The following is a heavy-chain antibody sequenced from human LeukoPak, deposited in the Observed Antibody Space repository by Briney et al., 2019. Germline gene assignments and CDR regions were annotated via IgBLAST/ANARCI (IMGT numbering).Heavy chain of an antibody. CDR3: ARDSGYDGGDY. D-gene: IGHD5-12*01. CDR1: GFDFRIYW. V-gene: IGHV3-21*01. J-gene: IGHJ4*02. Sequence: GGSLRLSCAASGFDFRIYWMHWVRQAPGKGLEWVSSISSSSSYIYYADSVKGRFTISRDNAKNSLYLQMNSLRAEDTAVYYCARDSGYDGGDYWGQGTLVTVSS. CDR2: ISSSSSYI.